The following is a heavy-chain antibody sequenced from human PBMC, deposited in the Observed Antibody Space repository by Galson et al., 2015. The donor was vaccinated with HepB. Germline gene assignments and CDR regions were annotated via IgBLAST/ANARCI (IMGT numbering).Heavy chain of an antibody. CDR2: ISSSSSYT. V-gene: IGHV3-11*06. J-gene: IGHJ3*02. Sequence: SLRLSCAASGFTFSDYYMSWIRQAPGKGLEWVSYISSSSSYTNYADSVKGRFTISRDNAKNSLYLQMNSLRAEDTAVYYCARALYGATGAFDIWGQGTMVTVSS. D-gene: IGHD2-8*01. CDR1: GFTFSDYY. CDR3: ARALYGATGAFDI.